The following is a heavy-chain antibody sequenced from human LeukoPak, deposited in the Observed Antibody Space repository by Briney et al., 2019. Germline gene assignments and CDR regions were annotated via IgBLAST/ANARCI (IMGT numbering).Heavy chain of an antibody. V-gene: IGHV4-61*02. D-gene: IGHD3-22*01. CDR1: GGSISSGSYY. Sequence: SQTLSLTCTVSGGSISSGSYYWSWIRQPAGQGLEWIGRTYTSGSTNYNPSRKSRVTISVDTSKIQFSLKLSSVTAAGAAVYYCARGRDCYDIDWGQGTLVTVSS. CDR3: ARGRDCYDID. CDR2: TYTSGST. J-gene: IGHJ4*02.